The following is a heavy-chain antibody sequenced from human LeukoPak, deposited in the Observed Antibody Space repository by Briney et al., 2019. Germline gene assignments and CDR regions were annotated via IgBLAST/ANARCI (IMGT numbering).Heavy chain of an antibody. V-gene: IGHV4-59*08. CDR2: IYYSGYT. D-gene: IGHD3-10*01. J-gene: IGHJ3*01. CDR1: GGSIDTNY. Sequence: SETLSLTCSVSGGSIDTNYWSWIRQPPGKGLEWIGYIYYSGYTTYNPSLTSRVTISVDTSKNLFSLRLRSVTAADTAVYYCARHIFDGSSSGTYYHAFDVWGQGKLVTVSS. CDR3: ARHIFDGSSSGTYYHAFDV.